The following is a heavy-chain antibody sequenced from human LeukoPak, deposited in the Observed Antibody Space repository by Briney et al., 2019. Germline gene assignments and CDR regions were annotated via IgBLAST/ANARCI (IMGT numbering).Heavy chain of an antibody. D-gene: IGHD5-18*01. CDR1: GGSISSYY. CDR2: IYYSGST. Sequence: SETLSLTCTVSGGSISSYYWSWIRQPPGKGLERIGYIYYSGSTNYNPSLKSRVTISVDTSKNQFSLKLSSVTAADTAVYYCARAPVDTATRRSNYYYYGMDVWGQGTTVTVSS. CDR3: ARAPVDTATRRSNYYYYGMDV. J-gene: IGHJ6*02. V-gene: IGHV4-59*01.